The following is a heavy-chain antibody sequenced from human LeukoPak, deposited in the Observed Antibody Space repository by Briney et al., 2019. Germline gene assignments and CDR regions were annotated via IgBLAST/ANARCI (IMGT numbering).Heavy chain of an antibody. D-gene: IGHD6-6*01. CDR3: ARGGAARPEFFDY. CDR1: GYTFTAYY. CDR2: LNPYSGGR. V-gene: IGHV1-2*02. Sequence: VRASCKPSGYTFTAYYMHWVRQAPGHGVEGMGWLNPYSGGRIYAQKFQGRVTITRDTSISTANMELSRLRSDDTAVYYCARGGAARPEFFDYWGQGTLVTVSS. J-gene: IGHJ4*02.